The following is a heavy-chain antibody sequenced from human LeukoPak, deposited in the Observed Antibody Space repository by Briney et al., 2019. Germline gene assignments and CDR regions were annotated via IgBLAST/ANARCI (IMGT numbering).Heavy chain of an antibody. D-gene: IGHD5-18*01. Sequence: AASVKVSCKASGYTFTGYYMHWVRQAPGQGLEWMGRINPNSGGTNYAQKFQGRVTMTRDTSISTAYMELSRLRSDDTAVYYCARDEWGVFSYGYLIDYWGQGTLVTVSS. CDR1: GYTFTGYY. CDR2: INPNSGGT. J-gene: IGHJ4*02. CDR3: ARDEWGVFSYGYLIDY. V-gene: IGHV1-2*06.